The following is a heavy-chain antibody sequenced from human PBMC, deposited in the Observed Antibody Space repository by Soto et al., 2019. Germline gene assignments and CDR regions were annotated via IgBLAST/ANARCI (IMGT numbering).Heavy chain of an antibody. Sequence: SETLSLTCTVSGGSISSSSYYWGWIRQPPGKGLEWIGSIYYSGSTYYNPSLKSRVTISVDTSKNQFSLKLSSVTAADTAVYYCARRAIRYNWNGDSFDIWGQGTMVTVSS. D-gene: IGHD1-1*01. CDR1: GGSISSSSYY. J-gene: IGHJ3*02. V-gene: IGHV4-39*01. CDR3: ARRAIRYNWNGDSFDI. CDR2: IYYSGST.